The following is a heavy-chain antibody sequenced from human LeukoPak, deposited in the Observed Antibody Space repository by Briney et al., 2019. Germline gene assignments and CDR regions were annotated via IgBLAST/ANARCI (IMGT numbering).Heavy chain of an antibody. CDR3: AKAGYSSSWQYFQH. CDR1: GFTFSSYG. V-gene: IGHV3-30*02. Sequence: GGSLRLSCAASGFTFSSYGMHWVRQAPGKGLEGVAFIRYDGSNKYYADSVKGRFTISRDNSKNTLYLQMNSLRVEDTAVYYCAKAGYSSSWQYFQHWGQGTLVTVSS. D-gene: IGHD6-13*01. CDR2: IRYDGSNK. J-gene: IGHJ1*01.